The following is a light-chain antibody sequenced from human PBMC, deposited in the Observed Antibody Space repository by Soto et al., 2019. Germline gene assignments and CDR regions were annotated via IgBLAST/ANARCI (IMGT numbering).Light chain of an antibody. Sequence: QTVVTQEPSLTVSPGGTVTLTCASSTGAVTSGNYPSWFQRKPGQAPRTLIYTTNDKHSWTPARFSGSLLGGRATLTLSGAQPEDEADYYCLLFYGGAHLVFGGGTQLTVL. CDR3: LLFYGGAHLV. J-gene: IGLJ3*02. CDR2: TTN. CDR1: TGAVTSGNY. V-gene: IGLV7-43*01.